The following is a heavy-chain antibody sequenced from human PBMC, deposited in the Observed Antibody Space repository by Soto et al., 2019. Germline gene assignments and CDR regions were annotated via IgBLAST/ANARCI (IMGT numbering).Heavy chain of an antibody. D-gene: IGHD1-26*01. Sequence: QVQLVESGGGVVQPGRSLRLSCAASGFTFSSYGMHWVRQAPGKGLEWVAVIWYDGSNKYYADSVKGRFTISRDNSKNTLYLQMNSLRAEDTAVYYCARDHVVGASYYYYGMDVWGQGTTVTVSS. V-gene: IGHV3-33*01. J-gene: IGHJ6*02. CDR2: IWYDGSNK. CDR3: ARDHVVGASYYYYGMDV. CDR1: GFTFSSYG.